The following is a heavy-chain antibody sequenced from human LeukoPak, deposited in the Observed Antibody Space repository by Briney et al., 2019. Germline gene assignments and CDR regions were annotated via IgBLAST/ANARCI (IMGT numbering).Heavy chain of an antibody. Sequence: PGGSLRLSCVASGFTFSTYCMHWVRQAPGKGLVWVSRINGDGRETTYGDSVKGRFTISRDNAKNTLFLQMNSLRAEDTAVFYCARGGPGAYFDYWGQGTLVTVSS. CDR1: GFTFSTYC. D-gene: IGHD1-14*01. J-gene: IGHJ4*02. CDR3: ARGGPGAYFDY. V-gene: IGHV3-74*01. CDR2: INGDGRET.